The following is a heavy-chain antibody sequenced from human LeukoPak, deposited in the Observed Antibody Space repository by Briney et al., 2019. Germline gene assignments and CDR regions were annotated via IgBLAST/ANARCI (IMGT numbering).Heavy chain of an antibody. V-gene: IGHV4-31*03. CDR3: ARNGGNSDFDY. Sequence: SETLSLTCTVSGGSISSGGYYWSWIRQHPGKGLEWIGYIYYSGSTYYNPSLKSRVTISVDTSKNQFSLKLSSVTAADTAVYYCARNGGNSDFDYWGQGTLVTVSS. D-gene: IGHD4-23*01. CDR2: IYYSGST. CDR1: GGSISSGGYY. J-gene: IGHJ4*02.